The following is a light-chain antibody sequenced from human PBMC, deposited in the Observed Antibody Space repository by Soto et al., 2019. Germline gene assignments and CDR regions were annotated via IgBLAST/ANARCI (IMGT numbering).Light chain of an antibody. V-gene: IGKV1-5*01. Sequence: GDRVTITCRASQSISSWLAWYQQKPGKAPKLLIYDASSLESGVPPRFSGSGSGTDFTLAISSLQPEDSATYYCLQDINYPWTFGQGTRWIS. CDR1: QSISSW. CDR2: DAS. J-gene: IGKJ1*01. CDR3: LQDINYPWT.